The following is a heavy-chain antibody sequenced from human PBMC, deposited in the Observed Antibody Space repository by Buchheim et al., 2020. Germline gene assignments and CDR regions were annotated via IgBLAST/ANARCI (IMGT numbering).Heavy chain of an antibody. V-gene: IGHV3-11*04. J-gene: IGHJ5*02. Sequence: QVQLVESGGGLVKPGGALRLSCAAPGFTFSDYYMSWIRQAPGKGLEWVSYISSSGDSKYYADSVKGRFTISRDNAKKSLYLQMYSLRAEDTAVYYCARDWEKYYYDSSGPNWFDPWGQGTL. CDR2: ISSSGDSK. D-gene: IGHD3-22*01. CDR1: GFTFSDYY. CDR3: ARDWEKYYYDSSGPNWFDP.